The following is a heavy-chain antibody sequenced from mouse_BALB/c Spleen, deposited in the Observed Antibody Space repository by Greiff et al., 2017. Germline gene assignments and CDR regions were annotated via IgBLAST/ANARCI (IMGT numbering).Heavy chain of an antibody. D-gene: IGHD2-4*01. J-gene: IGHJ4*01. Sequence: EVHLVESGGGLVKPGGSLKLSCAASGFTFSSYAMSWVRQTPEKRLEWVASISSGGSTYYPDSVKGRFTISRDNARNILYLQMSSLRSEDTAMYYCARGYYDYDGRVYYAMDYWGQGTSVTVSS. CDR1: GFTFSSYA. CDR3: ARGYYDYDGRVYYAMDY. V-gene: IGHV5-6-5*01. CDR2: ISSGGST.